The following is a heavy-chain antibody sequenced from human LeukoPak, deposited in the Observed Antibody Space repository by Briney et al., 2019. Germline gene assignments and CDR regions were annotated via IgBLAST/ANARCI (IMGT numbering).Heavy chain of an antibody. Sequence: SETLSLTCTVSGDSISSGDYYWSWPRQPAGKGLEWIGRIYTSGSTNYNPSLKSRVTISVDTSKNQFSLKLSSVTAADTAVYYCASGYCGGACQLGGVDMWGQGTMVTVSS. CDR1: GDSISSGDYY. J-gene: IGHJ3*02. CDR2: IYTSGST. CDR3: ASGYCGGACQLGGVDM. V-gene: IGHV4-61*02. D-gene: IGHD2-21*02.